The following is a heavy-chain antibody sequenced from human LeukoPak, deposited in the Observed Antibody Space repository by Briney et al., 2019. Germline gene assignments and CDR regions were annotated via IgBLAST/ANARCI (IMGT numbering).Heavy chain of an antibody. CDR3: ARGRGYCGGGCTRVGFDY. D-gene: IGHD2-21*02. Sequence: ASVKVSCKASGYTFTGYYMHWVRQAPGQGLEWMGWINPNSGGTNYAQKFQGRVTMTRDTSISTAYMELIRLRSDDTAVYYCARGRGYCGGGCTRVGFDYWGQGTLVTVSS. CDR2: INPNSGGT. V-gene: IGHV1-2*02. CDR1: GYTFTGYY. J-gene: IGHJ4*02.